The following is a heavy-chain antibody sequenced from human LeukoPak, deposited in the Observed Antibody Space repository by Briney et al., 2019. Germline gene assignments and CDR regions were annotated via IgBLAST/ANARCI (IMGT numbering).Heavy chain of an antibody. Sequence: GRSLRLSCAASGFTFDDYAMHWVRQAPGKGLEWVSGISWNSGSIGYADSVKGRFTISRDNAKNSLYLQMNSLRAEDTALYYCAKVGPRAYYDILTGYYRPNYYFDYWGQGTLVTVSS. D-gene: IGHD3-9*01. CDR1: GFTFDDYA. CDR3: AKVGPRAYYDILTGYYRPNYYFDY. CDR2: ISWNSGSI. J-gene: IGHJ4*02. V-gene: IGHV3-9*01.